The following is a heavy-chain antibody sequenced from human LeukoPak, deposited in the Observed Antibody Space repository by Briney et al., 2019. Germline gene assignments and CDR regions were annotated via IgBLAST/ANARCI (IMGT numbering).Heavy chain of an antibody. J-gene: IGHJ4*02. CDR3: ARERLLYYFDSSRYPLEY. D-gene: IGHD3-22*01. V-gene: IGHV3-30*04. CDR1: GFTFNSYA. CDR2: ISYDGSNK. Sequence: PGGSLRLSCAASGFTFNSYAMHWVRQAPGKGLEWVAVISYDGSNKYYADSVKGRFTISRDNSKNTVYLQMNSLRAEDTAVYYCARERLLYYFDSSRYPLEYWGQGTLVTVSS.